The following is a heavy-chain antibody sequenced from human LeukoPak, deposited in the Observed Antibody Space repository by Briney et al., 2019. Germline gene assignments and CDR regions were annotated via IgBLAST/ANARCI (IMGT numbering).Heavy chain of an antibody. CDR1: GGSISSSSYY. Sequence: PSETLSLTCTVSGGSISSSSYYWGWIRQPPGKGLEWIGSIYYSGSTYYNPSLKSRVTISVDTSKNQFSLKLSSVTAADTAVYYCAREGPYCGGDCSTPFDYWGQGTLVTVSS. D-gene: IGHD2-21*02. CDR3: AREGPYCGGDCSTPFDY. J-gene: IGHJ4*02. V-gene: IGHV4-39*07. CDR2: IYYSGST.